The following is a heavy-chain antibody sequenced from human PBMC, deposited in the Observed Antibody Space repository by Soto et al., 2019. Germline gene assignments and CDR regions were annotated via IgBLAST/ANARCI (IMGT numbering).Heavy chain of an antibody. Sequence: QVQLVQSGAEVKKPGASVKVSCKASGYTFTSYGISWVRQAPGQGLEWMGWISAYNGNTNYAQKLQGRVTMTTDTSTITAYMELRSLRSDDTGVYYGAREMGLQLRYYGMDVWGQGTTVTRSS. J-gene: IGHJ6*02. CDR3: AREMGLQLRYYGMDV. V-gene: IGHV1-18*01. CDR2: ISAYNGNT. D-gene: IGHD2-2*01. CDR1: GYTFTSYG.